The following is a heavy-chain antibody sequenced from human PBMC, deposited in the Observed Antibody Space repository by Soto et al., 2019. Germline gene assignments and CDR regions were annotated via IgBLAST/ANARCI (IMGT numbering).Heavy chain of an antibody. CDR1: GASISGFY. V-gene: IGHV4-4*07. CDR3: VRNGTKTLRDWFDP. J-gene: IGHJ5*02. CDR2: IYATGTT. D-gene: IGHD1-1*01. Sequence: SETLSLTCTVSGASISGFYWSWIRKSAGKGLEWIGRIYATGTTDYNPSLKSRVMMSVDTSKKQFSLKLRSVTAADTAVYYCVRNGTKTLRDWFDPWGQGISVTVSS.